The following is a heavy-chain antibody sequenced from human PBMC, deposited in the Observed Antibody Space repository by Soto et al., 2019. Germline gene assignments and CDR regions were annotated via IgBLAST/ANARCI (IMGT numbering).Heavy chain of an antibody. CDR3: ARGVGTTFGLVNSYYYCMDV. D-gene: IGHD3-3*01. CDR1: RFTFSDYW. V-gene: IGHV3-74*01. CDR2: IKSDGSVT. J-gene: IGHJ6*03. Sequence: EGQLVESGGGLIQPGGSLRLSCAASRFTFSDYWMHWVRQVPGQGPVWVSLIKSDGSVTKYADSVKGRFTISRDNAKNTMYLQMNSLRAEDTAVYFCARGVGTTFGLVNSYYYCMDVWGKGTTVTVSS.